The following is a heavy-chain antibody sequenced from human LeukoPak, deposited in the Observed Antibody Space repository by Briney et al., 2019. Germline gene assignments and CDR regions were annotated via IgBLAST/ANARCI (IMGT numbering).Heavy chain of an antibody. J-gene: IGHJ6*02. CDR1: GFTFSSYG. Sequence: GGSLRLSCAASGFTFSSYGMHWVRQAPGKGLEWVAVIWYDGSNKYYADSVKGRFTISRDNSKNTLYLQMNSLRAEDTAVYYCARDQKRYFDWFRPDILYYYGMDVWGQGTRSPSP. D-gene: IGHD3-9*01. CDR3: ARDQKRYFDWFRPDILYYYGMDV. V-gene: IGHV3-33*01. CDR2: IWYDGSNK.